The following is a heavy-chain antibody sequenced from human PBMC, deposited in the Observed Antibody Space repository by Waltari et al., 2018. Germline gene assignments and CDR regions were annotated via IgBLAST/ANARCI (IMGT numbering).Heavy chain of an antibody. CDR3: ASRLEDGEQLVLDYYYGMDV. CDR1: GGTFSSYA. CDR2: IIPLVGTA. V-gene: IGHV1-69*05. J-gene: IGHJ6*02. D-gene: IGHD6-13*01. Sequence: QVQLVQSGAEVKKPGSSVKVSCKASGGTFSSYAISWVRQAPGHGLAWMGGIIPLVGTANYAQKFQGRVTITTDESTSTAYMGLSSLRSEDTAVYYCASRLEDGEQLVLDYYYGMDVWGQGTTVTVSS.